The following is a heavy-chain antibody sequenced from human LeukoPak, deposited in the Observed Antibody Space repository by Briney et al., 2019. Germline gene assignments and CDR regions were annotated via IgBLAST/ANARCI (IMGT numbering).Heavy chain of an antibody. CDR3: AKRMFYDSSGNVYNYYGMDV. D-gene: IGHD3-22*01. J-gene: IGHJ6*02. V-gene: IGHV3-30*18. CDR1: GFTFDDYA. Sequence: PGGSLRLSCAASGFTFDDYAMHWVRQAPGKGLEWVAVISYDGSNKYYADSVKGRFTISRDNSKNTLYLQMNSLRAEDTAVYYCAKRMFYDSSGNVYNYYGMDVWGQGTTVTVSS. CDR2: ISYDGSNK.